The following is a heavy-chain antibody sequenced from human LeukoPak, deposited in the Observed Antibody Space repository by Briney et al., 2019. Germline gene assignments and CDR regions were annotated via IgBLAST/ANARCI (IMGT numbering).Heavy chain of an antibody. Sequence: ASVKVSCKASGYTFTGYYMHWVRQAPGQGLEWMGWINPNSGGTNYAQKFQGRVTMTRNTSISTAYMELSSLRSEDTAVYYCARGQPIWYNWNDVDFQHWGQGTLVTVSS. CDR2: INPNSGGT. CDR3: ARGQPIWYNWNDVDFQH. CDR1: GYTFTGYY. V-gene: IGHV1-2*02. J-gene: IGHJ1*01. D-gene: IGHD1-1*01.